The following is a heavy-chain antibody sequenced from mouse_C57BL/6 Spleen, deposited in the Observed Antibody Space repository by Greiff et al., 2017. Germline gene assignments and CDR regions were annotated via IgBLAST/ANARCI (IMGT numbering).Heavy chain of an antibody. CDR3: AREDDYGNYDY. J-gene: IGHJ2*01. Sequence: QVQLQQSGAELARPGASVKMSCKASGYTFTSYTMHWVKQRPGPGLEWIGYLNPSSGSTKYNQTFKDKATLTAGKSSSTAYMQLSGLTSEDSAVYYCAREDDYGNYDYWGQGTTRTVSS. CDR1: GYTFTSYT. CDR2: LNPSSGST. D-gene: IGHD2-1*01. V-gene: IGHV1-4*01.